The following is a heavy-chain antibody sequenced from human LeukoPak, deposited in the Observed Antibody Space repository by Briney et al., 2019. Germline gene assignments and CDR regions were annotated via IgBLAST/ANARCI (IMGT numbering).Heavy chain of an antibody. D-gene: IGHD5-12*01. CDR2: ISGSSGST. CDR1: GFTFSSYA. Sequence: HPGGSLRLSCAASGFTFSSYAMSWVRQAPGKGLEWVSAISGSSGSTYYADSVKGRFTISRDNSKNTLYLQMNSLGAEDTAVYYCAKDIVAAPSGWFDPWGQGTLVTVSS. CDR3: AKDIVAAPSGWFDP. J-gene: IGHJ5*02. V-gene: IGHV3-23*01.